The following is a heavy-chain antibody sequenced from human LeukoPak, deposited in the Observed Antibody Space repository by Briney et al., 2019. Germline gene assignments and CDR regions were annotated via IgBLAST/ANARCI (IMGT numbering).Heavy chain of an antibody. CDR2: ISAYNGDT. Sequence: GASVKASCKPSGYSFTSFGVSWVRQAPGQGLEWMGWISAYNGDTRSAPKFQGRVTMTTDTPTTTAYLDLRSLRSDDTAVYYCARTCPLLFCSNSFFDPWGRGTLVTVSS. D-gene: IGHD2-2*01. CDR3: ARTCPLLFCSNSFFDP. CDR1: GYSFTSFG. J-gene: IGHJ5*02. V-gene: IGHV1-18*01.